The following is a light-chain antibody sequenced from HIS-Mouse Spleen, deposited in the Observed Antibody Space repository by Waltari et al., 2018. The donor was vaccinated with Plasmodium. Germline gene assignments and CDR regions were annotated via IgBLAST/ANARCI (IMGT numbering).Light chain of an antibody. CDR1: SSDVGGYTY. V-gene: IGLV2-8*01. CDR2: EVS. J-gene: IGLJ2*01. CDR3: SSYAGSNNLV. Sequence: QSALTPPPSASGSPGQSVPISCTGTSSDVGGYTYVSWYQQHPGKAPNLMIYEVSKRPSGVPDRFSGSKSGNTASLTVSGLQAEDEADYYCSSYAGSNNLVFGGGTKLTVL.